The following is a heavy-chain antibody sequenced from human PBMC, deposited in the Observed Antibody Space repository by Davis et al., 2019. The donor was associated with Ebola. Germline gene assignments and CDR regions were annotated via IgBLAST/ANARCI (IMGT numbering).Heavy chain of an antibody. J-gene: IGHJ4*02. CDR2: INHSGST. CDR3: ARAPRTVVTPAFDY. D-gene: IGHD4-23*01. CDR1: GGSFSGYY. Sequence: SETLSLTCAVYGGSFSGYYWSWIRQPPGKGLEWIGEINHSGSTHYNPSLKSRVTISVDTSKNQFSLKLSSVTAADTAVYYCARAPRTVVTPAFDYWGQGTLVTVSS. V-gene: IGHV4-34*01.